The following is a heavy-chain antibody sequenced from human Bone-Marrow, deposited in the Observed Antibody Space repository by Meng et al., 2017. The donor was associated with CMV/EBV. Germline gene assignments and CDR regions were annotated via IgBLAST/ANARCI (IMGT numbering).Heavy chain of an antibody. CDR3: ARHRLGMSDILN. D-gene: IGHD3-9*01. V-gene: IGHV4-39*01. CDR2: IYYSGST. J-gene: IGHJ4*02. Sequence: GSLRLSCTVSGGSISSTIYYWGWIRQPPGKGLEWIGSIYYSGSTYYNPSLKSRVTISVDTSKNQFSLKLSSVTAADTAVYYCARHRLGMSDILNWGQGTLVTVSS. CDR1: GGSISSTIYY.